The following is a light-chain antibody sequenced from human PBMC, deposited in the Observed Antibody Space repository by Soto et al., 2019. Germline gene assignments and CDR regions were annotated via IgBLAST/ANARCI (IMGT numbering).Light chain of an antibody. CDR2: KAS. CDR3: QHYCTYPLS. V-gene: IGKV1-5*03. CDR1: QTISTW. J-gene: IGKJ4*01. Sequence: DIHMSQSPSTLSASVGDSVTITCRASQTISTWLAWYQQKPGKAPNLLIYKASSLEGGVPSRFSGSGSGTEFTLSISGLQPDDSAIYDCQHYCTYPLSFGGGTKVEIK.